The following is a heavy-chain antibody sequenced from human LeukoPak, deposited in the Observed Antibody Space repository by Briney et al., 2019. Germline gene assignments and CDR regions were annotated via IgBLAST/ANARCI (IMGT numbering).Heavy chain of an antibody. CDR1: GGSISNYY. D-gene: IGHD2-2*01. Sequence: SETLSLTCTVSGGSISNYYWSWIRQPAGKGLEWIGRINSSGGTNYNPSLKSRVTMSVDTSKNQFSLNLSSVTAADTVVYYCAREGRSSTSGYWGQGTLVSVSS. J-gene: IGHJ4*02. V-gene: IGHV4-4*07. CDR3: AREGRSSTSGY. CDR2: INSSGGT.